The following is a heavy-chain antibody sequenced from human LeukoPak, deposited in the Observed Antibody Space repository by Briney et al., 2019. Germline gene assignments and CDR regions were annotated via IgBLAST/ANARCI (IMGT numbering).Heavy chain of an antibody. CDR2: RYYSGST. Sequence: PSETLSLTCTVSGASISSYYWSWIRQPPGKGLEWIGYRYYSGSTNYNPSLKSRVTISVDTSKNQVSLKLSSVTAADTAVYYCARDRGSGDDIWFDPWGQGTLVTVSS. D-gene: IGHD3-10*01. J-gene: IGHJ5*02. CDR3: ARDRGSGDDIWFDP. V-gene: IGHV4-59*01. CDR1: GASISSYY.